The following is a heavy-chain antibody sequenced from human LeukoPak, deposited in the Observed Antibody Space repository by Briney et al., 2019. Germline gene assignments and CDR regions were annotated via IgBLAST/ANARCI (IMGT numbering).Heavy chain of an antibody. CDR1: GFTFTTYG. CDR3: ARDFRYHDSSGYYSFDY. D-gene: IGHD3-22*01. CDR2: LSGRSNSI. V-gene: IGHV3-48*02. J-gene: IGHJ4*02. Sequence: GGSLRLSCAASGFTFTTYGMNWVRQAPGKGLEWVSYLSGRSNSIYYAESVKGRFTISRDDAKNSLYLQMNSLRDEDTAVYYCARDFRYHDSSGYYSFDYWGQGTLVTVSS.